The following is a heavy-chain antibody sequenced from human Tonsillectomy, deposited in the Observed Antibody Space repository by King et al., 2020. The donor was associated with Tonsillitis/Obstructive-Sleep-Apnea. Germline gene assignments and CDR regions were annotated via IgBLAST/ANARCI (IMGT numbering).Heavy chain of an antibody. Sequence: QLVQSGAEVKKPGASVKVSCKASGYTFTSYAMHWVRQAPGQRLAWMGWINAGNGNTKYSQKFQGRVTITRDTSASTAYMERGSLRSEDTAVYTCARPGGPEDHGRHGFDIWGQGTMVTVSS. CDR1: GYTFTSYA. V-gene: IGHV1-3*01. CDR2: INAGNGNT. CDR3: ARPGGPEDHGRHGFDI. J-gene: IGHJ3*02. D-gene: IGHD1-14*01.